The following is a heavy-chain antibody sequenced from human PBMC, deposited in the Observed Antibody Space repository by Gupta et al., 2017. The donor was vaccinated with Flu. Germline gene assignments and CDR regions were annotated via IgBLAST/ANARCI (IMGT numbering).Heavy chain of an antibody. CDR3: XRGARFTSLGVTRGGMDG. V-gene: IGHV4-4*02. CDR1: GSSIRSSNW. Sequence: QVQLQESGPGLVKPSGTLSLTCTVSGSSIRSSNWWSWVRQPPGKGLEWIGEIFHSGTTNYNPYLRGRHTISIDKSRSQFSMKLSPATAXDXDVDYCXRGARFTSLGVTRGGMDGWGKGSTVIVSS. J-gene: IGHJ6*04. D-gene: IGHD3-3*01. CDR2: IFHSGTT.